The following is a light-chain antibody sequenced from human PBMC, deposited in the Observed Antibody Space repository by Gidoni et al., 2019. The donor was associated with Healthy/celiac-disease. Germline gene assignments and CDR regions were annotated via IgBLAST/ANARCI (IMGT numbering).Light chain of an antibody. CDR2: WAS. CDR3: QQYYSTPLT. CDR1: QSVLYSSNNKNY. J-gene: IGKJ4*01. Sequence: QSVLYSSNNKNYLAWYQQKPGQPPKLLIYWASTRESGVPDRFSGSGSGTDFTLTISSLQAEDVAVYYCQQYYSTPLTFGGGTKVEIK. V-gene: IGKV4-1*01.